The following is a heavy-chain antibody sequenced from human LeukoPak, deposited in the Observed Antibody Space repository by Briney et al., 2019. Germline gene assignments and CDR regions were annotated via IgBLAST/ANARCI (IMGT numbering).Heavy chain of an antibody. CDR2: IYSGGST. CDR1: GFTVSSNY. J-gene: IGHJ6*03. CDR3: AREEGGQYSSSLYMDV. Sequence: GGSLRLSCAASGFTVSSNYMSWVRQAPGKGLEWVSVIYSGGSTYYADSVKGRLTISRDNSKNTLYLQMNSLRAEDTAVYYCAREEGGQYSSSLYMDVWGKGTTVTVSS. D-gene: IGHD6-6*01. V-gene: IGHV3-53*01.